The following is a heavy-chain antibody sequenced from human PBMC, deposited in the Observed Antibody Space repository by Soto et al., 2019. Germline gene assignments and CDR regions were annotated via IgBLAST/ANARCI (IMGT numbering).Heavy chain of an antibody. J-gene: IGHJ3*02. CDR1: GGSISNVGHY. CDR3: AREGGHRYGSPNGSGTWDI. CDR2: IYYSGGT. V-gene: IGHV4-31*03. Sequence: PSETLSLTCTVSGGSISNVGHYWIWIRQHPGKGLEAIGYIYYSGGTYYNPSLKSRVTISVDTSKSHLSLKLSSVTAADAAVYYCAREGGHRYGSPNGSGTWDIWGQGTMITVS. D-gene: IGHD5-18*01.